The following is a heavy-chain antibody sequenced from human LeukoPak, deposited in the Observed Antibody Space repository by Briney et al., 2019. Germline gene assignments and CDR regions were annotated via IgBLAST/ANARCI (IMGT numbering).Heavy chain of an antibody. CDR1: GGSISSSSYY. Sequence: SETLSLTCTVSGGSISSSSYYWGWIRQPPGKGLEWIGSIYYSGSTYYNPSLKSRVTISVDTSKNQFSLELSSVTAADTAVYYCARLRVWGSYRYFGWPYFDYWGQGTLVTVSS. V-gene: IGHV4-39*01. CDR2: IYYSGST. D-gene: IGHD3-16*02. J-gene: IGHJ4*02. CDR3: ARLRVWGSYRYFGWPYFDY.